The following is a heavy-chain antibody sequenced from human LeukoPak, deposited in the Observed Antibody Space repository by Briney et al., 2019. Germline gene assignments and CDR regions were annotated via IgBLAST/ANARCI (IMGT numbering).Heavy chain of an antibody. V-gene: IGHV3-7*01. Sequence: RSGGSLRLSCAASGFTFSGCAMSWVRQAPGKGLEWVANIKQDGSEKYYVDSVKGRFTISRDNAKNSLYLQMNSLRAEDTAVYYCARGDDIGDRGYFDYWGQGTLVTVSS. CDR2: IKQDGSEK. D-gene: IGHD3-9*01. J-gene: IGHJ4*02. CDR1: GFTFSGCA. CDR3: ARGDDIGDRGYFDY.